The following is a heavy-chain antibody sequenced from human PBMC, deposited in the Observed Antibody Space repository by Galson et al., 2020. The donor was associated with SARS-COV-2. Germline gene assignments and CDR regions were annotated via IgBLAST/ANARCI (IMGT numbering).Heavy chain of an antibody. J-gene: IGHJ6*02. CDR3: ARILMGYYYDSSGFPNLVTNGMDV. V-gene: IGHV2-26*01. CDR2: IFSNDEK. D-gene: IGHD3-22*01. Sequence: SGPTLVKPTETLTLTCTVSGFSLSNARMGVSWIRQPPGKALEWLAHIFSNDEKSYSTSLKSRLTISKDTSKSQVVLTMTNMDPVDTATYYCARILMGYYYDSSGFPNLVTNGMDVWDQGTTVTVSS. CDR1: GFSLSNARMG.